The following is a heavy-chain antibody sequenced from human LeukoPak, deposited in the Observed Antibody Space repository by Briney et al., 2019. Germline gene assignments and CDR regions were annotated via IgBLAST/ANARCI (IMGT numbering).Heavy chain of an antibody. CDR3: ASGIAVAAYFDY. V-gene: IGHV3-9*01. CDR1: GFTFDDYA. CDR2: ISWNSGSI. Sequence: GGSLRLSCAASGFTFDDYAMHWVRQAPGKGLEWVSGISWNSGSIGYADSVKGRFTISRDNAKNSLYLQMNSLRAEDTALYYCASGIAVAAYFDYWGQGTLVTVSS. D-gene: IGHD6-19*01. J-gene: IGHJ4*02.